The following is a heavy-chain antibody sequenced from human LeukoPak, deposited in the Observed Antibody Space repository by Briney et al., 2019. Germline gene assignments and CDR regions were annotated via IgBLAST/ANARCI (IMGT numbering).Heavy chain of an antibody. V-gene: IGHV3-7*01. D-gene: IGHD4-11*01. Sequence: GGSLRLSCEVSGFTSSTAWLTWVRQAPGKGLEWVADMRQDGSDKYYVDSVKGRFVISGNIAKNSVSLHMNRLSVEDTAVYYCARSTDLIFYGMDVWGQGTTVTVSS. CDR3: ARSTDLIFYGMDV. CDR1: GFTSSTAW. J-gene: IGHJ6*02. CDR2: MRQDGSDK.